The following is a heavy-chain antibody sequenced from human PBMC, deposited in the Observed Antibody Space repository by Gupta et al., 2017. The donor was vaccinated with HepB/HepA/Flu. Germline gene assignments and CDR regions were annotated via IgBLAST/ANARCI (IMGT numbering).Heavy chain of an antibody. V-gene: IGHV1-24*01. CDR3: VTYGRMNLWPTMGYNAFDI. D-gene: IGHD1-14*01. J-gene: IGHJ3*02. Sequence: SGAAVKQPGASVKVSCKVSGNTLTKLAIHWLRQAPGKGLEWMGGFDHESAETIYAQRFQGRVIMTEDTSTDTAYMELSSLRSEDTAIFYCVTYGRMNLWPTMGYNAFDIWGQGTRVTVSS. CDR1: GNTLTKLA. CDR2: FDHESAET.